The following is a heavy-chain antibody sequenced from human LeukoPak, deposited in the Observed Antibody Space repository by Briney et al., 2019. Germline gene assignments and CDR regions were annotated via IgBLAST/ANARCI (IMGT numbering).Heavy chain of an antibody. Sequence: GGSLRLSCAASGFTFSSYGMSWVRQAPGKGLEWVSAISGSGGSTYYADSVKGRFTISRDNSKNTLYLQMNSLRAEDTAVYYCAKVEWELLNRYFDYWGQGTLVTVSS. CDR3: AKVEWELLNRYFDY. CDR1: GFTFSSYG. J-gene: IGHJ4*02. D-gene: IGHD1-26*01. CDR2: ISGSGGST. V-gene: IGHV3-23*01.